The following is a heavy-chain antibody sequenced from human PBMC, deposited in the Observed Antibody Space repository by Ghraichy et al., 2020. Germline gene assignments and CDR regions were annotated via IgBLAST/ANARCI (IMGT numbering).Heavy chain of an antibody. CDR2: IYYSGST. Sequence: SETLSLTCTVSGGSISSYYWSWIRQPPGKGLEWIGYIYYSGSTNYNPSLKSRVTISVDTSKNQFSLKLSSVTAADTAVYYCATLDYGGNGLDYWGQGTLVTVSS. J-gene: IGHJ4*02. D-gene: IGHD4-23*01. CDR3: ATLDYGGNGLDY. V-gene: IGHV4-59*01. CDR1: GGSISSYY.